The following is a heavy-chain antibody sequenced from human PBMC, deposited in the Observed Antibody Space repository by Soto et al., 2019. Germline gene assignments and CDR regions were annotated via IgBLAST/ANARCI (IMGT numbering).Heavy chain of an antibody. J-gene: IGHJ3*01. V-gene: IGHV3-74*01. CDR1: GFTFSYYW. D-gene: IGHD1-26*01. CDR3: ARGDRGAFDL. CDR2: IHRDGSST. Sequence: EVQLVESGGGLVQPGDSLRLSCAASGFTFSYYWMHWVRQAPGKGLVWVSRIHRDGSSTTYAASVEGRFSISRNNARNTVYVQMNSLGAEDTAVYYCARGDRGAFDLWGQGTVLTVSS.